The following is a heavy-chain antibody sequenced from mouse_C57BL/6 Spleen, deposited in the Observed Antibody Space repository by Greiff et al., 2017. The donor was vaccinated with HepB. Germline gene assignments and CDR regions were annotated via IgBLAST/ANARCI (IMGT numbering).Heavy chain of an antibody. Sequence: EVQLQQSGPELVKPGDSVKISCKASGYSFTGYFMNWVMQSHGKSLEWIGRINPYNGDTVYNQKFKGKATLTVDKSSSTAHMELRSLTSEDSAVYYGARALYDGYLAWFAYWGQGTLVTVSA. J-gene: IGHJ3*01. CDR1: GYSFTGYF. D-gene: IGHD2-3*01. CDR3: ARALYDGYLAWFAY. V-gene: IGHV1-20*01. CDR2: INPYNGDT.